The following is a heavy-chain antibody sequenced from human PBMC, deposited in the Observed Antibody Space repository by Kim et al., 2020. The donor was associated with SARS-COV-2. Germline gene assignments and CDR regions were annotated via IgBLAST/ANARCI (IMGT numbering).Heavy chain of an antibody. Sequence: NYSPSRKSRVTISVDTSKNQFSLKRSSMTAADTAVYYCARQGTAAVLVTLWGQGTLVTVSS. D-gene: IGHD6-13*01. J-gene: IGHJ4*02. CDR3: ARQGTAAVLVTL. V-gene: IGHV4-59*08.